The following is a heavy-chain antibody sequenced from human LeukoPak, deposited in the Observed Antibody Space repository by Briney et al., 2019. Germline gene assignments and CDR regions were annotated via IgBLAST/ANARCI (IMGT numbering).Heavy chain of an antibody. V-gene: IGHV4-59*01. Sequence: SETLSLTCTVSGGSISSYYWSWIRQPPGKGLEWIGYIYYSGSTNYNPSLKSRVTISVDTSKNQFSLKLSSVTAADTAVYYCARDYLVAPSGVRGVINYYYYGMDVWGQGTTVTVSS. CDR1: GGSISSYY. CDR3: ARDYLVAPSGVRGVINYYYYGMDV. D-gene: IGHD3-10*01. CDR2: IYYSGST. J-gene: IGHJ6*02.